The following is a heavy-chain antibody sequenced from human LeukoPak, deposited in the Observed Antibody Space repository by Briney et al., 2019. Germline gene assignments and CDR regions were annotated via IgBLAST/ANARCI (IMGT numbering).Heavy chain of an antibody. D-gene: IGHD1-7*01. CDR1: GFTFSSYA. CDR2: ISGGGAST. CDR3: AKRITGTLRYFDY. J-gene: IGHJ4*02. V-gene: IGHV3-23*01. Sequence: GESLGLSCAASGFTFSSYAMSWVRQAPGKGLEWVSGISGGGASTYYADSVKGRFTISRENSKNTLYLQMNSLRAEDTAVYYCAKRITGTLRYFDYWGQGTLVTVSS.